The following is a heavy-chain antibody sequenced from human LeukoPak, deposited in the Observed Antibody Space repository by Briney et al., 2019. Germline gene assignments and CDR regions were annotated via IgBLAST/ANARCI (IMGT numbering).Heavy chain of an antibody. CDR2: ISYDGSNK. J-gene: IGHJ4*02. CDR1: GFTFSSYG. D-gene: IGHD3-10*01. Sequence: PGGSLRLSCAASGFTFSSYGMHWVRQAPGKGLEWVAVISYDGSNKYYADSVKGRFTISRDNSKNTLYLQMNSLRAEDTAVYYCAKDILEDDYYGSGSYPITLDYWGQGTLVTVSS. CDR3: AKDILEDDYYGSGSYPITLDY. V-gene: IGHV3-30*18.